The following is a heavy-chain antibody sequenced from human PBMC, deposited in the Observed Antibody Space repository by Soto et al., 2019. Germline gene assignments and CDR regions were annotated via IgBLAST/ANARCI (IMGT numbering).Heavy chain of an antibody. V-gene: IGHV1-69*01. J-gene: IGHJ4*02. CDR2: IIHIFGPA. CDR1: GGTLSRSA. D-gene: IGHD6-13*01. CDR3: GTGSSWTKVES. Sequence: QVQLVQSGAEVKKPGSSVKVSCKASGGTLSRSAISWVRQDPGQGLEWMGGIIHIFGPAIYAQKFRGRVSIIADEYTRTAYKESSSLRAEDTYVYYCGTGSSWTKVESGGQGTLVPVSS.